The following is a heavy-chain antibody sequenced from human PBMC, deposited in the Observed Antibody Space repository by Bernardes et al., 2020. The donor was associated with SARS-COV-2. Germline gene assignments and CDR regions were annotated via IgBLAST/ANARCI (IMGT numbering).Heavy chain of an antibody. CDR3: ARLTSTHPLELPGIRHLDY. D-gene: IGHD6-13*01. V-gene: IGHV3-11*01. CDR2: ITTIASTT. Sequence: GGSLRLSCEVSGFTFSEHYMSWIRQAPGKGLELVAYITTIASTTYYADSVKGRFTISRDNSKNTLYLQMNSLRAEDTAVYYCARLTSTHPLELPGIRHLDYWGQGTLVTVSS. CDR1: GFTFSEHY. J-gene: IGHJ4*02.